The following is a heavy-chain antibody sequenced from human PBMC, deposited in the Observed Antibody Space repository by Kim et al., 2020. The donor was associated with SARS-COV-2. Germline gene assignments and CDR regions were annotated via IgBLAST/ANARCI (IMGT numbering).Heavy chain of an antibody. CDR2: INLNSGGT. CDR3: ARVGSGWSPDDY. D-gene: IGHD6-19*01. Sequence: ASEKVSCKASGYTFTGYYMHWVRQAPGQGLEWMGWINLNSGGTNYAQKFQDRVTMTRDTSISTAYMELRRLRSDDTAVYYCARVGSGWSPDDYWGQGTLVTVSS. CDR1: GYTFTGYY. J-gene: IGHJ4*02. V-gene: IGHV1-2*02.